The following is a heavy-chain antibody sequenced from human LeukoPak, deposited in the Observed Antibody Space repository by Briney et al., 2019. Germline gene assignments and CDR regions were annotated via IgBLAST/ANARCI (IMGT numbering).Heavy chain of an antibody. CDR2: INYSGST. Sequence: SETLSLTCSVSGGSISSTTYYWGWIRQPPGKGLEWIGSINYSGSTFYNPSLKSRVTISVDTSKNQFSLILSSVTAADTAVYFCARARLSIVRGITNFDYWGQGTVVTVSS. D-gene: IGHD3-10*01. V-gene: IGHV4-39*01. CDR1: GGSISSTTYY. CDR3: ARARLSIVRGITNFDY. J-gene: IGHJ4*02.